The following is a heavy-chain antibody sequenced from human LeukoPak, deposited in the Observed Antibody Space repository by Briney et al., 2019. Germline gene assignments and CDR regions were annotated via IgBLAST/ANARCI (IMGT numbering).Heavy chain of an antibody. CDR2: MNPNSGNT. J-gene: IGHJ4*02. D-gene: IGHD5-18*01. CDR3: AMGIYSYGYGGY. V-gene: IGHV1-8*01. CDR1: GYTFTSYD. Sequence: ASEKVSCKASGYTFTSYDINWVRQATGQGLEWMGWMNPNSGNTGYAQKFQGRVTMTRNTSISTAYMELSSLRSEDTAVYYCAMGIYSYGYGGYWGQGTLVTVSS.